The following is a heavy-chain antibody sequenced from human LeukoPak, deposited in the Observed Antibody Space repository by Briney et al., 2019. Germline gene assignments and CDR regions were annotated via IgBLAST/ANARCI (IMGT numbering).Heavy chain of an antibody. Sequence: GGSLRLSCVASGFTFSRYSMNWVLQAPAKGLEWVSSISSSSYIYYADSVKGRFTISRDNAKNSLYLQMNSLRAEDTAVYYCRKVPDDFWTGYFVYYCGQGNLVTVSS. CDR2: ISSSSYI. CDR1: GFTFSRYS. D-gene: IGHD3/OR15-3a*01. J-gene: IGHJ4*02. V-gene: IGHV3-21*01. CDR3: RKVPDDFWTGYFVYY.